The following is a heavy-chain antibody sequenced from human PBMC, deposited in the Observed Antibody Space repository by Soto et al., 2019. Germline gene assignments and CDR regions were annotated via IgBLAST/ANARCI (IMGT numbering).Heavy chain of an antibody. CDR2: ISGSGGST. V-gene: IGHV3-23*01. CDR1: GFTFSSYA. Sequence: EVQLLESGGGWVQPGGSLRLSCAASGFTFSSYAMSWVRQAPGQGLEWVSAISGSGGSTYYADSVKGRFTISRDNSKNTLYLQMNSLRSEDTAVYNCAKPPLWRRQLWNWSQGTLVTVSS. D-gene: IGHD5-18*01. J-gene: IGHJ4*02. CDR3: AKPPLWRRQLWN.